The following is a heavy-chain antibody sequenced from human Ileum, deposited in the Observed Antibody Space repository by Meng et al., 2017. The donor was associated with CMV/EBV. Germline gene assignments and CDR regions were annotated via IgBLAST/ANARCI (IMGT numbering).Heavy chain of an antibody. V-gene: IGHV4-34*01. D-gene: IGHD1-14*01. J-gene: IGHJ4*02. Sequence: WGEGLLKPSETLSLTCDVYDASFSDFYWSWTRHLPGKGLEWIGEIHPSGSTHYNPSLESRVSISVHMSNNQFSLKVSSVTAADTAVYYCARGQDNHKGGVHWGQGTLVTVSS. CDR2: IHPSGST. CDR3: ARGQDNHKGGVH. CDR1: DASFSDFY.